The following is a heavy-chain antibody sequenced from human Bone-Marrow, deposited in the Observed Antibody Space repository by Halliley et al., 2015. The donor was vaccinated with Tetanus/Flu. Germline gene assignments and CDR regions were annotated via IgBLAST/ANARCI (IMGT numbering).Heavy chain of an antibody. CDR2: IFYNGNP. D-gene: IGHD6-19*01. Sequence: KGLGWIANIFYNGNPNSNPSLKGRVPMSLDTPKSQFPLKLSSVTAADTAVYYCAGGSGWTAENWGQGTLVTVSS. J-gene: IGHJ4*02. CDR3: AGGSGWTAEN. V-gene: IGHV4-59*01.